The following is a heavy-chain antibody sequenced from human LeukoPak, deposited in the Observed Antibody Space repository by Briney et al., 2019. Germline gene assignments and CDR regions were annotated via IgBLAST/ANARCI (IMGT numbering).Heavy chain of an antibody. V-gene: IGHV3-23*01. CDR2: ISDSGGST. CDR3: ARHDSFIPY. J-gene: IGHJ4*02. CDR1: GFTFSDYA. Sequence: GGSLRLSCVVSGFTFSDYAMSWVRQAPGKGLEWVSGISDSGGSTYYADSVKGRCTISRDNSKNTVSLQMNNLGAEDTAVYFCARHDSFIPYWGQGTLVTVTS. D-gene: IGHD3-16*02.